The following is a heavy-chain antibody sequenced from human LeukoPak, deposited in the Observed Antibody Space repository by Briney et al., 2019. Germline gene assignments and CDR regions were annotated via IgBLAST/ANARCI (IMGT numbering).Heavy chain of an antibody. V-gene: IGHV3-23*01. Sequence: GGSLRLSCAASGFTFSSYGMSWVRQAPGKGLEWVSAISGSGGSTYYADSVKGRFTISRDNSKNTLYLQMNSLRAEDTAVYYCARSSIIAAAGPYYFDHWGQGTLVTVSS. CDR3: ARSSIIAAAGPYYFDH. CDR2: ISGSGGST. J-gene: IGHJ4*02. CDR1: GFTFSSYG. D-gene: IGHD6-13*01.